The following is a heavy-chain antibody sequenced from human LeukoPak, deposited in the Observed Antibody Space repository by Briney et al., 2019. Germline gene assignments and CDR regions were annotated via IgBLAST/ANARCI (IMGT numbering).Heavy chain of an antibody. CDR2: IYHSGST. CDR3: ARDFEELRYFDWLLPPTYYMDV. J-gene: IGHJ6*03. Sequence: SGTLSLTCAVSGGSISSSNWWSWVRQPPGKGLEWIGEIYHSGSTNYNPSLKSRVTISVDKSKNQFSLKLSSVTAADTAVYYCARDFEELRYFDWLLPPTYYMDVWGKGTTVTISS. CDR1: GGSISSSNW. V-gene: IGHV4-4*02. D-gene: IGHD3-9*01.